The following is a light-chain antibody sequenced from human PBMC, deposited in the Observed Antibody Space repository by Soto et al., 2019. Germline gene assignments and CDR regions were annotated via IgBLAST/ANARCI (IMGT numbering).Light chain of an antibody. CDR3: LLSYPGVRI. CDR1: TGAVSSGHY. CDR2: DTS. J-gene: IGLJ2*01. Sequence: QAVVTQEPSLTVSPGGTVTLTCVSSTGAVSSGHYPYWIQQKPGQAPRTLIYDTSNKHSWTPARFSGSLLGGKPALTLSGAQPEDEAEYYCLLSYPGVRIFGGGTKVTVL. V-gene: IGLV7-46*01.